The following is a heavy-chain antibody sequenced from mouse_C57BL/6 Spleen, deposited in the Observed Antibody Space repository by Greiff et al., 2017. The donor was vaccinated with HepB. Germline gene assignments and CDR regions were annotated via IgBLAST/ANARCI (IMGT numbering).Heavy chain of an antibody. CDR2: ISGGGGNT. Sequence: EVQGVESGGGLVKPGGSLKLSCAASGFTFSSYTMSWVRQTPEKRLEWVATISGGGGNTYYPDSVKGRFTISRDNAKNTLYLQMSSLRSEDTALYYCASCYDYDEYYFDYWGQGTTLTVSS. J-gene: IGHJ2*01. CDR1: GFTFSSYT. D-gene: IGHD2-4*01. CDR3: ASCYDYDEYYFDY. V-gene: IGHV5-9*01.